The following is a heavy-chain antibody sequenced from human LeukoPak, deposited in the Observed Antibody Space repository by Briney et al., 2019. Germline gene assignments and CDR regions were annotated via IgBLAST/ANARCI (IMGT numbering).Heavy chain of an antibody. D-gene: IGHD4-17*01. V-gene: IGHV6-1*01. CDR3: AKNYGDSNWFDP. CDR2: TYYRSNWFN. J-gene: IGHJ5*02. CDR1: GDSVSSNSAA. Sequence: SSQTLSLTCAISGDSVSSNSAAWNWIRQSPSRGLEWLGRTYYRSNWFNDFALSVKSRITINPDTSKNQFSLQLNSVTPEDMAVYYCAKNYGDSNWFDPWGQGTLVTVSS.